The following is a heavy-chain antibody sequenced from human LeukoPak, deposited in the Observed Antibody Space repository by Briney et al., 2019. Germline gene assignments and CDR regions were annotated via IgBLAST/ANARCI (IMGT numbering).Heavy chain of an antibody. D-gene: IGHD3-22*01. CDR2: LSGSGSGT. CDR3: ARGPTGLFIDY. V-gene: IGHV3-23*01. J-gene: IGHJ4*02. Sequence: PGGSLRLSCAASGFTFSSFDMSWVRQAPGKGLEWVSTLSGSGSGTFYADSVKGRFTISRDNSKNTLYLQMNSLRAEDTAVYYCARGPTGLFIDYWGQGTLVTVSS. CDR1: GFTFSSFD.